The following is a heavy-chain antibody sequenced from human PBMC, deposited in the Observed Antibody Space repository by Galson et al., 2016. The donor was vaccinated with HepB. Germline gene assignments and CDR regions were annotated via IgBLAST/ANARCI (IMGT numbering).Heavy chain of an antibody. CDR1: GFTVRNNY. J-gene: IGHJ4*02. V-gene: IGHV3-53*01. CDR3: ARGGIYGGY. D-gene: IGHD1-26*01. CDR2: IYSGGST. Sequence: SLRLSCAASGFTVRNNYMRWVRQAPGKGLECVPVIYSGGSTYYADSVKGRFTISRDNSKNTLYLQMNSLRADDTAVYYCARGGIYGGYWGQGTLVTVSS.